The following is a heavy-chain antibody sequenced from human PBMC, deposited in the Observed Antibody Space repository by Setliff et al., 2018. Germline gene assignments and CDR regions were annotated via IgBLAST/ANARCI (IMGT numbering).Heavy chain of an antibody. D-gene: IGHD2-2*01. CDR1: GGTFSTYA. CDR2: IIPIFGTA. V-gene: IGHV1-69*13. J-gene: IGHJ6*02. CDR3: ARGEDIVVVPAGFDDYSNYEDHYYGMDV. Sequence: SVKVSCKASGGTFSTYAISWVRQAPGQGLEWMGGIIPIFGTANYAQKFQGRVTITADESTSTAYMELSSLRSEDTAVYYCARGEDIVVVPAGFDDYSNYEDHYYGMDVWGQGTTVTVSS.